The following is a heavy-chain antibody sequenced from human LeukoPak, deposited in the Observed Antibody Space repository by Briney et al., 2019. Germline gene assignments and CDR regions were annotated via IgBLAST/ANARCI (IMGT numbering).Heavy chain of an antibody. D-gene: IGHD3-22*01. CDR1: GFTFSSYG. V-gene: IGHV3-48*04. CDR3: ARDPYDSSGYYDY. Sequence: GGSLRLSCAASGFTFSSYGMHWVRQAPGKGLEWVSYISSSSSTIYYADSVKGRFTISRDNAKNSLYLQMNSLRAEDTAVYYCARDPYDSSGYYDYWGQGTLVTVSS. J-gene: IGHJ4*02. CDR2: ISSSSSTI.